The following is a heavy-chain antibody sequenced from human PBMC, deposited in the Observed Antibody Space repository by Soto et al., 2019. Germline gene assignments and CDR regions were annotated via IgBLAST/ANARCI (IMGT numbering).Heavy chain of an antibody. CDR2: ISYDGSNK. CDR3: VRDDYSSGWYGWFDP. J-gene: IGHJ5*02. CDR1: GFTFSSYA. Sequence: GGSLRLSCAASGFTFSSYAMHWVRQAPGKGLEWVALISYDGSNKYYADSVKGRFTISRDNSKNTLYLQMNSLRAEDTAVYYCVRDDYSSGWYGWFDPWGQGTLVTVSS. D-gene: IGHD6-19*01. V-gene: IGHV3-30-3*01.